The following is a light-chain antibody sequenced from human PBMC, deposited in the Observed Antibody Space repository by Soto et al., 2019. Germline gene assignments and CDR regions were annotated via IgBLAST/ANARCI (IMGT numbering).Light chain of an antibody. CDR1: SSDVGGYNY. CDR2: EVS. J-gene: IGLJ1*01. CDR3: SSYAVSNIV. V-gene: IGLV2-8*01. Sequence: QSALTQPPSASGSPGQSVTISCTGTSSDVGGYNYVSWYQQHPGKAPKLMIYEVSKRPSGVPDRFSGSKSGTTASLTVSGLQAEDEADYYCSSYAVSNIVFGTGTKVTVL.